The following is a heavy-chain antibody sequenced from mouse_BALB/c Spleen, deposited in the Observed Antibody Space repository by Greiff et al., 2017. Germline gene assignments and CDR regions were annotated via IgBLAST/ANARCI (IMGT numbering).Heavy chain of an antibody. CDR2: INPDSSTI. J-gene: IGHJ1*01. D-gene: IGHD1-1*01. V-gene: IGHV4-1*02. CDR3: AIHYYYGSSWYFDV. CDR1: GFDFSRYW. Sequence: VQRVESGGGLVQPGGSLKLSCAASGFDFSRYWMSWVRQAPGKGLEWIGEINPDSSTINYTPSLKDKFIISRDNAKNTLYLQMSKVRSEDTALDYCAIHYYYGSSWYFDVWGAGTTVTVSS.